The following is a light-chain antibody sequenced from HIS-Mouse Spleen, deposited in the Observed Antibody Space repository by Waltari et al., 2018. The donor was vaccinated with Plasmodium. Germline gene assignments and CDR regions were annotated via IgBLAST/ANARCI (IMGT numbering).Light chain of an antibody. J-gene: IGLJ2*01. CDR3: CSYAGSYTLV. CDR1: SSDVGGYNY. V-gene: IGLV2-11*01. CDR2: DVS. Sequence: QSALTQPRSVSGSPGQSVTISCTGTSSDVGGYNYVSWYQQHPGKAPILMIYDVSKRPSRLPGRCSGAKSGNTASLTISGLQAEDEADYYCCSYAGSYTLVFGGGTKLTVL.